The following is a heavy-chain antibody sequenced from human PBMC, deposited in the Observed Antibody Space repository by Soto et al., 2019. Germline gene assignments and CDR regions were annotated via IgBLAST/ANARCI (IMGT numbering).Heavy chain of an antibody. J-gene: IGHJ6*02. CDR1: GFTFSSYG. V-gene: IGHV3-33*01. CDR2: IWYDGSNK. CDR3: ARDNYDFWSGYLYYYYYYGMDV. Sequence: PGGSLRLSXAASGFTFSSYGMHWVRQAPGKGLEWVAVIWYDGSNKYYADSVKGRFTISRDNSKNTLYLQMNSLRAEDTAVYYCARDNYDFWSGYLYYYYYYGMDVWGQGTTVTVSS. D-gene: IGHD3-3*01.